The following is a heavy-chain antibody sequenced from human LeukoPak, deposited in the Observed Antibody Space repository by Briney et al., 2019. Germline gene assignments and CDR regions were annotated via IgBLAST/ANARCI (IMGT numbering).Heavy chain of an antibody. CDR1: GYTFTDYY. CDR3: ARDRLYSGSLNWFDP. Sequence: ASVKVSCKASGYTFTDYYMHWVRQAPGQGLEWMGWINPNSGGTNYAQKFQGRVTMTTDTSISTAYMELSRLRSDDTAVYYCARDRLYSGSLNWFDPWGQGTLVTVSS. J-gene: IGHJ5*02. V-gene: IGHV1-2*02. D-gene: IGHD6-13*01. CDR2: INPNSGGT.